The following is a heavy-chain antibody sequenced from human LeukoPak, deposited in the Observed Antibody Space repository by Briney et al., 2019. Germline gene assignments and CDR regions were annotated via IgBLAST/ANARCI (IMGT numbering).Heavy chain of an antibody. D-gene: IGHD3-22*01. Sequence: SVKVSCKASGGTLSSYAISWVRQAPGQGLEWMGGIIPIFGTANYAQKFQGRVTITTDESTSTAYMELSSLRSEDTAVYYCASATYYYDSSGYYYMDYWGQGTLVTVSS. CDR2: IIPIFGTA. V-gene: IGHV1-69*05. CDR1: GGTLSSYA. J-gene: IGHJ4*02. CDR3: ASATYYYDSSGYYYMDY.